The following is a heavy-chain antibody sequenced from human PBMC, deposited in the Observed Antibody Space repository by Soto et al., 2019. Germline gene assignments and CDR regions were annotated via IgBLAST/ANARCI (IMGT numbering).Heavy chain of an antibody. Sequence: EVHLVESGGGLVQPGGSLKLSCAASGFTFSSAAMHWVRQASGSGLEWVGRVRSKGNNYATDYAESVKGRFTISRDDSKNTLYLQMNSLRVDDTALYFCAKGDSDYYFDSLGQGTLVTVSS. CDR1: GFTFSSAA. J-gene: IGHJ4*02. V-gene: IGHV3-73*02. CDR3: AKGDSDYYFDS. CDR2: VRSKGNNYAT. D-gene: IGHD4-4*01.